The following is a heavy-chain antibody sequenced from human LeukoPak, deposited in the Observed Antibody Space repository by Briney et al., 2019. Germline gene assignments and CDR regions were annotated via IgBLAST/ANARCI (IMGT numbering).Heavy chain of an antibody. CDR1: GFTLNNAW. Sequence: PGGSLRLSCAASGFTLNNAWMSWVRQAPGKGLEWVGRIKSKTDGGTIDYAAPVKGRSTISRDDSKNIVYLLMNRLKTEDTAVYYCTTSYYDSSGFRAWGQGTLVTVSS. J-gene: IGHJ4*02. V-gene: IGHV3-15*01. CDR3: TTSYYDSSGFRA. D-gene: IGHD3-22*01. CDR2: IKSKTDGGTI.